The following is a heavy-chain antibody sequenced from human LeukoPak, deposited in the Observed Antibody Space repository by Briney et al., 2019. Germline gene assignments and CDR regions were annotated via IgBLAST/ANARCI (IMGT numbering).Heavy chain of an antibody. D-gene: IGHD4-17*01. Sequence: PSETLSLTCAVYGGSFSGYYWSWIRQPPGKGLEWIGSIYYSGSTYYNPSLKSRVTISVDTSKNQFSLKLSSVTATDTAVYYCAYSYGDYYYYGMDVWGQGTTVTVSS. CDR1: GGSFSGYY. CDR3: AYSYGDYYYYGMDV. CDR2: IYYSGST. J-gene: IGHJ6*02. V-gene: IGHV4-34*01.